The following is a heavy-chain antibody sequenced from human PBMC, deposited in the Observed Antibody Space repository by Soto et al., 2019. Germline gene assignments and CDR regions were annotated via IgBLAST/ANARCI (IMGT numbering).Heavy chain of an antibody. CDR1: GGSISSSNW. V-gene: IGHV4-4*02. Sequence: SETLSLTCAVSGGSISSSNWWSWVRQPPGKGLEWIGEIYHSGSTNYNPSLKSRVTISVDKSKNKFSLKLSSVTAADTAVYYCARLRRYCISTSCHGYYYGMDVWGQGTTVTVSS. CDR3: ARLRRYCISTSCHGYYYGMDV. J-gene: IGHJ6*02. CDR2: IYHSGST. D-gene: IGHD2-2*01.